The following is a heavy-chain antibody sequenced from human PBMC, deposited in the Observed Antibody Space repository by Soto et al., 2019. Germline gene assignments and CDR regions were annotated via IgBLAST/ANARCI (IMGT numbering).Heavy chain of an antibody. V-gene: IGHV4-59*01. Sequence: SETLSLTCTVSGGSMRNYFWTWIRQPPGKGLEWIGYIHYSGTTSFFPSYNPSLRSRVTISEDTSKNRFSLKLLSVTTADTAVYFCAAGEASSRNLAPYYLDFWGQGTLVTVSS. CDR3: AAGEASSRNLAPYYLDF. CDR1: GGSMRNYF. J-gene: IGHJ4*02. CDR2: IHYSGTT. D-gene: IGHD6-13*01.